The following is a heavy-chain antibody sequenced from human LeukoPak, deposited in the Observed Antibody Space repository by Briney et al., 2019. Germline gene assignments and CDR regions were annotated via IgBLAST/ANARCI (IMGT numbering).Heavy chain of an antibody. J-gene: IGHJ1*01. Sequence: SETLSLTCTVSGGSISSGGYYWSWIRQHPGKGLEWIGYIYYSGSTYYNPSLKSRVTISVDTSKNQFSLKLSSVTAADTAVYYCARAVGKDYSGYFQHWGQGTLVTVSS. V-gene: IGHV4-31*03. CDR2: IYYSGST. CDR3: ARAVGKDYSGYFQH. CDR1: GGSISSGGYY. D-gene: IGHD2-15*01.